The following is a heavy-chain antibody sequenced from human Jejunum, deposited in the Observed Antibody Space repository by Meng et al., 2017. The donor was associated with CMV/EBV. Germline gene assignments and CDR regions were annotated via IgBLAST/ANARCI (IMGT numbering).Heavy chain of an antibody. J-gene: IGHJ6*02. CDR2: IGDDVRDK. Sequence: FTFSNFGMHWVRQAPGKGLEWVAFIGDDVRDKYYADSVKGRFTISRDKSKNTLFLQMNSLRAEDTAVYYCAKDKIPVSPYFYGMDVWGQGTTVTVSS. V-gene: IGHV3-30*02. D-gene: IGHD2-21*01. CDR1: FTFSNFG. CDR3: AKDKIPVSPYFYGMDV.